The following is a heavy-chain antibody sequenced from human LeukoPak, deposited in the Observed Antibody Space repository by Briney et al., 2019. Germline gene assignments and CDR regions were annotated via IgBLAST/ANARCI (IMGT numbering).Heavy chain of an antibody. CDR1: GFTFSSYS. CDR2: ISSSSSTI. D-gene: IGHD3-22*01. CDR3: ARDPDNYYDSSGSFDY. J-gene: IGHJ4*02. Sequence: GGSLRLSCAASGFTFSSYSMNWVRQAPGKGLEWVSYISSSSSTIYYAASVKGRFTISRDNAKNSLYLQMNSLRAEDTAVYYCARDPDNYYDSSGSFDYWGQGTLVTVSS. V-gene: IGHV3-48*01.